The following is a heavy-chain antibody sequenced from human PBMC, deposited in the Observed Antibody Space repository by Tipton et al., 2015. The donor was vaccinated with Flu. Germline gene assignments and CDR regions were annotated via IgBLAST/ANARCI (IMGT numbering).Heavy chain of an antibody. V-gene: IGHV4-38-2*01. CDR3: ARSTYYYGSGTSDF. CDR2: ISHSGRT. D-gene: IGHD3-10*01. Sequence: TLSLTCAVSGYSISTGYYWGWIRQPPGKGLEWIGTISHSGRTYYKPSLKSRVTVSLDTSNNQFSLNLKFVTAADTAVYYCARSTYYYGSGTSDFWGQGTLVTVTS. J-gene: IGHJ4*02. CDR1: GYSISTGYY.